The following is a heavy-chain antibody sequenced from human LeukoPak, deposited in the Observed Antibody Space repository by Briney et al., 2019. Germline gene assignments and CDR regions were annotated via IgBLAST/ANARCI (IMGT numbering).Heavy chain of an antibody. CDR2: FDSEDGET. J-gene: IGHJ4*02. Sequence: ASVKVSCKVSGYTLTELSMHWVRQAPGKGLEWMGGFDSEDGETIYAQKFQGRVTMTEDTSTATAYMELSSLRSEDTAVYYCATSISYYYDSSGSDYWGQGTLVTVSS. CDR3: ATSISYYYDSSGSDY. D-gene: IGHD3-22*01. V-gene: IGHV1-24*01. CDR1: GYTLTELS.